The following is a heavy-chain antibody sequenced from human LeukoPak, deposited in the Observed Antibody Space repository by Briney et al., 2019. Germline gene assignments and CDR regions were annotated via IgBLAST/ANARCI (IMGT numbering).Heavy chain of an antibody. CDR1: GYRFTTDY. CDR3: ARQAYGSHFDAFDI. J-gene: IGHJ3*02. CDR2: IYPDDSET. D-gene: IGHD3-22*01. V-gene: IGHV5-51*01. Sequence: GESLKISCKTSGYRFTTDYIGWVRQMPGKGLEWMGIIYPDDSETNYSPSFQGQVSMSVDKSITTAYLQWSSLKASDTAIYYCARQAYGSHFDAFDIWGQGTMVTVSS.